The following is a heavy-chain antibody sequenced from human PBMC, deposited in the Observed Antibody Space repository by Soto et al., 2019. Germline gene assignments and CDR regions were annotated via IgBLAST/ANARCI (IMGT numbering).Heavy chain of an antibody. V-gene: IGHV3-21*01. J-gene: IGHJ6*03. CDR2: ISSSSSYI. Sequence: GSLRLSCAASGFTFSSYSMNWVRQAPGKGLEWVSSISSSSSYIYYADSVKGRFTISRDNARNSMYLQMSSLGAEDAAVYYCTTVNTSPRAIYYYYMDVWGKGTTVTVSS. CDR3: TTVNTSPRAIYYYYMDV. CDR1: GFTFSSYS.